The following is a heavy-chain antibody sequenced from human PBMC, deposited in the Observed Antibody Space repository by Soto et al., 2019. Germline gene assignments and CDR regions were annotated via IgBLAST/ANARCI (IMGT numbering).Heavy chain of an antibody. J-gene: IGHJ1*01. Sequence: ASVTVSGKASGYTFTSYGISWVRQAPGQGLEWMGWISAYNGNTNYAQKLQGRVTMTTDTSTSTAYMELRSLRSDDTAVYYCARGSYYYDSSGYYTFEYFQHWGQGTLVTVSS. V-gene: IGHV1-18*01. D-gene: IGHD3-22*01. CDR1: GYTFTSYG. CDR2: ISAYNGNT. CDR3: ARGSYYYDSSGYYTFEYFQH.